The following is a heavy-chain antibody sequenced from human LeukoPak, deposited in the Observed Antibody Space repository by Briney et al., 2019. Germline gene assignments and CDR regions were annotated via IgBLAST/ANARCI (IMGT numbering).Heavy chain of an antibody. D-gene: IGHD6-13*01. CDR3: ARRSSWYNYYYYYMDV. CDR2: IYYSGST. J-gene: IGHJ6*03. V-gene: IGHV4-39*01. Sequence: SETLSLTCTVSGGSISSSSYYWGWIRQPPGKRLEWIGSIYYSGSTYYNPSLKSRVTISVDTSKNQFSLKLSSVTAADTAVYYCARRSSWYNYYYYYMDVWGKGTTVTVSS. CDR1: GGSISSSSYY.